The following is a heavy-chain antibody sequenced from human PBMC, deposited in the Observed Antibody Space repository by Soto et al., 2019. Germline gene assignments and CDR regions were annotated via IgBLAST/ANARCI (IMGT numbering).Heavy chain of an antibody. Sequence: GSLRLSCAASGFTFSNAWMNWVRQAPGKGLEWVGRIKSKTDGGTTDYAAPVKGRFTISRDDSKNTLYLQMNSLKTEDTAVYYCSLPPVYYGMDVWGQGTTVTVSS. CDR3: SLPPVYYGMDV. J-gene: IGHJ6*02. V-gene: IGHV3-15*07. CDR2: IKSKTDGGTT. D-gene: IGHD4-17*01. CDR1: GFTFSNAW.